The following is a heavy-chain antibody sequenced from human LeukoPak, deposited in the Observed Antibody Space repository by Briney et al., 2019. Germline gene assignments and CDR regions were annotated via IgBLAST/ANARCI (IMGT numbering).Heavy chain of an antibody. Sequence: GGSLRLSCAASGFTFSSYSMNWVRQAPGKGLEWVSYISSSSSTICYADSVKGRFTISRDNAKNSLYLQMNSLRDEDTAAYYCARDLSLPVAGSYYFDYWGQGTLVPASS. CDR1: GFTFSSYS. CDR2: ISSSSSTI. V-gene: IGHV3-48*02. J-gene: IGHJ4*01. CDR3: ARDLSLPVAGSYYFDY. D-gene: IGHD6-19*01.